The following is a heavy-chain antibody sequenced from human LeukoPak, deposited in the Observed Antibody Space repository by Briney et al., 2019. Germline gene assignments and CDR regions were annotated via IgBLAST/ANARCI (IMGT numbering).Heavy chain of an antibody. CDR1: GGSISSGSHY. CDR2: IYSSGTT. V-gene: IGHV4-31*03. CDR3: ARGASGEGY. Sequence: SQTLSLTCTVSGGSISSGSHYWGWARQHPGKGLEWVEYIYSSGTTFYNPSLKSRITMSVDTSKNQFSLKLSSVTAADTAVYYCARGASGEGYWGQGTLVTVTS. D-gene: IGHD3-10*01. J-gene: IGHJ4*02.